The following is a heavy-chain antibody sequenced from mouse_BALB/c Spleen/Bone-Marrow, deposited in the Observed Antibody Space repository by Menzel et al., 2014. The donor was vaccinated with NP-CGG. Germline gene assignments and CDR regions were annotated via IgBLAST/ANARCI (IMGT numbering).Heavy chain of an antibody. J-gene: IGHJ3*01. Sequence: EVQLQESGTDLVKPGASVKLSCTASGFNIKDTYMHWVKQRPEQGLEWIGRIDPANGNTKYDPKFQGKATITADTSSNTAYLQLSSLTSEDTAVYYCARGGAFAYWGQGTLVTVSA. CDR3: ARGGAFAY. CDR2: IDPANGNT. CDR1: GFNIKDTY. V-gene: IGHV14-3*02.